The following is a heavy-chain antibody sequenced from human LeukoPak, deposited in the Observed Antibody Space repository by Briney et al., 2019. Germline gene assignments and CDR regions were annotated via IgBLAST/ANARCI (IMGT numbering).Heavy chain of an antibody. CDR1: GFTFSGYG. J-gene: IGHJ6*03. CDR2: ISGSGGST. D-gene: IGHD1-26*01. V-gene: IGHV3-23*01. Sequence: GGTLRLSCAASGFTFSGYGMSWVRQAPGKGLEWVSAISGSGGSTYYADSVKGRFTISRDNSKNTLYLQMNSLRAEDTAVYYCAKAAYSGSYYYYYYYMDVWGKGTTVTISS. CDR3: AKAAYSGSYYYYYYYMDV.